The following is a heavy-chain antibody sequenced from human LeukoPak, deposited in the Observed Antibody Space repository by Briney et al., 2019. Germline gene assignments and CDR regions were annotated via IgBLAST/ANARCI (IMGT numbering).Heavy chain of an antibody. D-gene: IGHD2-2*01. CDR3: ARVEGVVVPAAMGYFDY. J-gene: IGHJ4*02. CDR1: GGSISSGGYY. Sequence: PSETLSLTCTVSGGSISSGGYYWSWIRQPPGKGLEWIGYIYHSGSTYYNPSLKSRVTISVDRSKNQFSLKLSSVTAADTAVYYCARVEGVVVPAAMGYFDYWGQGTLVTVSS. CDR2: IYHSGST. V-gene: IGHV4-30-2*01.